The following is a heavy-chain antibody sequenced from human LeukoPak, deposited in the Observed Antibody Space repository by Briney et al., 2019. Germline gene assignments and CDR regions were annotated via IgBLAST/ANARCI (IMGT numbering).Heavy chain of an antibody. CDR3: AREWQRYYYDSSGYTFDY. CDR2: ISSSSSYI. V-gene: IGHV3-21*01. CDR1: GFTFSSYA. J-gene: IGHJ4*02. D-gene: IGHD3-22*01. Sequence: GGSLRLSCAASGFTFSSYAMSWVRQAPGKGLEWVSSISSSSSYIYYADSVKGRFTISRDNAKNSLYLQMNSLRAVDTAVYYCAREWQRYYYDSSGYTFDYWGQGTLVTVSS.